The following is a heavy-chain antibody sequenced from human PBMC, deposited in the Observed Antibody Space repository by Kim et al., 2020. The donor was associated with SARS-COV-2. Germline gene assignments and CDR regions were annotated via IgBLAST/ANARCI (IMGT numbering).Heavy chain of an antibody. J-gene: IGHJ4*02. CDR2: VNPNSGNT. D-gene: IGHD3-16*01. V-gene: IGHV1-8*01. Sequence: ASVKVSCKASGYTFTSYDINWVRQATGQGLEWMGWVNPNSGNTGYAQKFQGRVTMTRNTSISTAYMELSSLRSEDTAVYYCARGLGEMATLNYFDYWGQGSLVTVSS. CDR1: GYTFTSYD. CDR3: ARGLGEMATLNYFDY.